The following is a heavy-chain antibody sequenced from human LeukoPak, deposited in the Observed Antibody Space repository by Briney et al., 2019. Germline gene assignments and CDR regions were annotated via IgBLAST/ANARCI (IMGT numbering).Heavy chain of an antibody. Sequence: ASVKVSCKASGYTFTCYYMHWVRQAPGQGLEWMGWINPNSGGTNYAQKFQGRVTMTRDTSISTAYMELSRLRSDDTAVYYCATGIAVAADSDYYYYGMDVWGQGITVTVSS. V-gene: IGHV1-2*02. J-gene: IGHJ6*02. CDR1: GYTFTCYY. CDR2: INPNSGGT. CDR3: ATGIAVAADSDYYYYGMDV. D-gene: IGHD6-19*01.